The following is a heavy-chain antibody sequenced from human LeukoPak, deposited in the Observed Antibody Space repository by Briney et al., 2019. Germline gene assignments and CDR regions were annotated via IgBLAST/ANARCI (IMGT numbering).Heavy chain of an antibody. D-gene: IGHD5-24*01. CDR2: ISGSGGST. CDR3: AKYERWLQPRHYYCYMDV. CDR1: GFTFSSYA. V-gene: IGHV3-23*01. J-gene: IGHJ6*03. Sequence: GGSLRLSCAASGFTFSSYAMSWVRQAPGKGLEWVSAISGSGGSTYYADSVKGRFTISRDNSKNTLYLQMNSLRAEDTAVYYCAKYERWLQPRHYYCYMDVWGKGTTVTVSS.